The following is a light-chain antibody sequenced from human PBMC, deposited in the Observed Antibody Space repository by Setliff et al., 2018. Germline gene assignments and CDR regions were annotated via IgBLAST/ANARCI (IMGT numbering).Light chain of an antibody. V-gene: IGLV2-14*03. Sequence: QSVLTQPASVSGSPGRSITISCAGSSSDIGAYDYVSWYQQHPGKAPKLMIYDVNNRPSGVSNRFSGSKSGNTASLTISGLQAEDEADYYCSSYTSRTTLDVFGTGTKV. CDR1: SSDIGAYDY. CDR3: SSYTSRTTLDV. CDR2: DVN. J-gene: IGLJ1*01.